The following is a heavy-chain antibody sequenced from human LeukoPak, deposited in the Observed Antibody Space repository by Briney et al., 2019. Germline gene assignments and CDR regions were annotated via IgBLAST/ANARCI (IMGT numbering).Heavy chain of an antibody. D-gene: IGHD3-16*01. Sequence: SETLSLTCAVYGGSFSGYYWSWIRQPPGKGLEWIGEINHSGSTNYNPSLKSRVTISVDTSKNQFSLKLSSVTAADTAVYYCARGDRLGYHRSRAIDYWGQGTLVTVSS. V-gene: IGHV4-34*01. CDR1: GGSFSGYY. CDR2: INHSGST. CDR3: ARGDRLGYHRSRAIDY. J-gene: IGHJ4*02.